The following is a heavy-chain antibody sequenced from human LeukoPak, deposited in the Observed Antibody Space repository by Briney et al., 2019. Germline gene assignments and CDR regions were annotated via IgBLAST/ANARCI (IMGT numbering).Heavy chain of an antibody. J-gene: IGHJ3*02. Sequence: PGGSLRLSCAASGFTFSSYEMNWVRQAPGKGLEWVSYISSSGSTIYYADSVKGRFTTSRDNAKTSMYLQMNSLRAEDTAVYYCARARWLQILGAFDIWGQGTMVTVSS. CDR3: ARARWLQILGAFDI. V-gene: IGHV3-48*03. CDR1: GFTFSSYE. CDR2: ISSSGSTI. D-gene: IGHD5-24*01.